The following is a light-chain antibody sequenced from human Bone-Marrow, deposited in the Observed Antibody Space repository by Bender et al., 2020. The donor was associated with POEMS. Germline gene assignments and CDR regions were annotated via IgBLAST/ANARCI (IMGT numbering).Light chain of an antibody. Sequence: SALTQPASVSASPGQSINITCTGSTSDIGSYNLVSWYQQHPVKAPKLMIYEVSERPSGISDRFSGFKSGDTASLTISGIQAEDEADYYCCSYAGSHTWKFGGGTKLTVL. J-gene: IGLJ3*02. V-gene: IGLV2-23*02. CDR3: CSYAGSHTWK. CDR1: TSDIGSYNL. CDR2: EVS.